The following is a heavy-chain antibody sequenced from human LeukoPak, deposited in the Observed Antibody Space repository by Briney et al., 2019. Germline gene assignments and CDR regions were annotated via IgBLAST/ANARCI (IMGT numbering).Heavy chain of an antibody. CDR1: GYTFDDYG. CDR2: INWNGGST. CDR3: ARRIVGANNEFDY. J-gene: IGHJ4*02. Sequence: GGTLRLSCADSGYTFDDYGMRWVLQAPAKGLEWISGINWNGGSTGYADSVKGRFTISRDNAKNSLYLQMNSLRAEDTALYYCARRIVGANNEFDYWGQGTLVTVSS. V-gene: IGHV3-20*04. D-gene: IGHD1-26*01.